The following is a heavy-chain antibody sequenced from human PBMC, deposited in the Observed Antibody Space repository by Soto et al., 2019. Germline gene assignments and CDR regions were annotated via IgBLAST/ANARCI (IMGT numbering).Heavy chain of an antibody. CDR2: IYYSGST. CDR1: GGSISSSSYY. V-gene: IGHV4-39*07. CDR3: ARSVYYDFWSGYPHPYFDY. Sequence: PSETLSLTCTVSGGSISSSSYYWGWIRQPPGKGLEWIGSIYYSGSTYYNPSLKSRVTISVDTSKNQFSLKLSSVTAADAAVYYCARSVYYDFWSGYPHPYFDYWGQGTLVTVSS. D-gene: IGHD3-3*01. J-gene: IGHJ4*02.